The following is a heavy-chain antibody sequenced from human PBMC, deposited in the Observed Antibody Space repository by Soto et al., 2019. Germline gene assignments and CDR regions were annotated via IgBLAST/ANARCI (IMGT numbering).Heavy chain of an antibody. CDR1: GYTFTGYY. CDR2: INPNSGGT. Sequence: ASVKVSCKASGYTFTGYYMHWVRQAPGQGLEWMGWINPNSGGTNYAQKFQGWVTMTRDTSISTAYMELSRLRSDDTAVYYCARATSLNIWGSYRYYFDYWGQGTLVTVSS. J-gene: IGHJ4*02. D-gene: IGHD3-16*02. CDR3: ARATSLNIWGSYRYYFDY. V-gene: IGHV1-2*04.